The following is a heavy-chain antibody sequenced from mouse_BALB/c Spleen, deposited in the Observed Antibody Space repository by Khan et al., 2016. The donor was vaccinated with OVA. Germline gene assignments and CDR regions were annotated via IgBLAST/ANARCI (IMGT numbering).Heavy chain of an antibody. D-gene: IGHD1-1*01. CDR3: ARYYGSLYWFFDV. CDR2: IYYSGTV. J-gene: IGHJ1*01. Sequence: EVQLQESGPGLVKPSQTVSLTCTVTGISITSGNYRWSWIRQFPGNKLEWIGNIYYSGTVTYNPSLTSRTTITRDTSKNQFFLAMNSLTAEDTATYYCARYYGSLYWFFDVWGAGTTVTVSS. V-gene: IGHV3-5*02. CDR1: GISITSGNYR.